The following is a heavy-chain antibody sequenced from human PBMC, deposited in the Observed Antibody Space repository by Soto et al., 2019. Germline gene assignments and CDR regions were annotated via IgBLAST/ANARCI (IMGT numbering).Heavy chain of an antibody. D-gene: IGHD6-13*01. Sequence: GGSLRLSCAASGFTFSSYAMNWVRQAPGKGLEWVSVISAGGGSTYYADSVKGRFSISRDNSKNTLYLQMNSLTAEDTAVYYCEQRRTYTSSWYYFDYWGKGTRVNVSS. V-gene: IGHV3-23*01. CDR1: GFTFSSYA. J-gene: IGHJ4*02. CDR2: ISAGGGST. CDR3: EQRRTYTSSWYYFDY.